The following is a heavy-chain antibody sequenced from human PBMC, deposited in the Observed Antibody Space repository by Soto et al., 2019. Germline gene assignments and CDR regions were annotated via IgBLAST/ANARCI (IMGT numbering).Heavy chain of an antibody. V-gene: IGHV3-33*01. CDR2: IWSDGSEK. J-gene: IGHJ4*02. D-gene: IGHD3-10*01. Sequence: QVQQVESGGGVVQPGRSLRLSCAASGFTFSSNGMHWVRQAPGKGLEWVAVIWSDGSEKYYADSVKGRFSISRDNSKNTLYLQMDSLRAEDTAVYYCARDLGRFNFGSAYFDYWGQGTLVTVSS. CDR1: GFTFSSNG. CDR3: ARDLGRFNFGSAYFDY.